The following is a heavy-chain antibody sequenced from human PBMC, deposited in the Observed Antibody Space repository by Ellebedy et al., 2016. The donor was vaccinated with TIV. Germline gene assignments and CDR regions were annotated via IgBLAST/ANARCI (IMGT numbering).Heavy chain of an antibody. V-gene: IGHV4-59*08. CDR2: VFHSGSTDYSGST. D-gene: IGHD5-24*01. Sequence: MPSETLSLTCTVSGGSISSYYWPWIRQPPSKGLERIGYVFHSGSTDYSGSTTYTPSLKSRVTISVDTSKNQVSLKLNSVTAADTAVYYCARGGYNANFNYWGQGTQVTVSS. CDR1: GGSISSYY. CDR3: ARGGYNANFNY. J-gene: IGHJ4*02.